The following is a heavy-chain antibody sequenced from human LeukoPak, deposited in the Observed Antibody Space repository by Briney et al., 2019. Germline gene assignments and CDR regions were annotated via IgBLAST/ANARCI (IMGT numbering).Heavy chain of an antibody. CDR3: ARGDSDSFEYLYYMDV. J-gene: IGHJ6*03. CDR1: GGSFSGYY. V-gene: IGHV4-34*01. Sequence: SETLSLTCTVYGGSFSGYYWSWIRQSPGKGLEWIGEINHTGTTNSNPSLGSRLTMSVDSSKNQFSLKLTSVTAADTGVYYCARGDSDSFEYLYYMDVWGKGTTVTVSS. D-gene: IGHD4-11*01. CDR2: INHTGTT.